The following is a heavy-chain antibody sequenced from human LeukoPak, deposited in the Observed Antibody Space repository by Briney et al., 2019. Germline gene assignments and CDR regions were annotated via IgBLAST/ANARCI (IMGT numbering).Heavy chain of an antibody. Sequence: GGSLRLSCAVSGLTFNNYAMTWIRQAPGKGLEWVSSVSGSGGRTNYADSVKGRFTISRDNARNSLYLQMNSLRAEDTAVYYCARGLQSPDYYDSSGYYSGFDYWGQGTLVTVSS. J-gene: IGHJ4*02. CDR1: GLTFNNYA. CDR2: VSGSGGRT. V-gene: IGHV3-23*01. CDR3: ARGLQSPDYYDSSGYYSGFDY. D-gene: IGHD3-22*01.